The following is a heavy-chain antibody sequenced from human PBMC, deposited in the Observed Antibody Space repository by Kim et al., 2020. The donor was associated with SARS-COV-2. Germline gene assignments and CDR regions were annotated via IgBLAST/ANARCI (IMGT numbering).Heavy chain of an antibody. CDR3: ARGGFGSGYKFDA. V-gene: IGHV1-18*01. CDR1: GYPLATYG. J-gene: IGHJ4*02. Sequence: ASVKVSCKASGYPLATYGVSWVRQAPGQGLEWMGWTSAYNGNTDYADKFQGRVTLTTDTSTNTAFMELKSLRFDDTAVYFCARGGFGSGYKFDAWGQGTLITVSS. D-gene: IGHD3-22*01. CDR2: TSAYNGNT.